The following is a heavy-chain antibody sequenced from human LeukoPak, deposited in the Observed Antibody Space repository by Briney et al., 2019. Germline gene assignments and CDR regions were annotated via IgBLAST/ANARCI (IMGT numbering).Heavy chain of an antibody. CDR2: IKPDGTTK. D-gene: IGHD2/OR15-2a*01. J-gene: IGHJ4*02. V-gene: IGHV3-7*01. CDR1: GFPFSSYS. Sequence: GGSLRLSCAASGFPFSSYSMTWVRQAPGKGLEWVANIKPDGTTKFYVDSVKGRFTISKDNAKNTVYLQMNSLRAEDTAVYYCVSFYETYWGRGTLVTVSS. CDR3: VSFYETY.